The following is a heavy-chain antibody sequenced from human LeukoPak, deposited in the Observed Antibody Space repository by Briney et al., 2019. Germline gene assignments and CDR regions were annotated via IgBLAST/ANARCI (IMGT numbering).Heavy chain of an antibody. CDR1: GYTFTGYY. CDR3: ARDYDSSGYYGAWYYYGMDV. D-gene: IGHD3-22*01. V-gene: IGHV1-2*02. CDR2: INPKSGGT. Sequence: GASVNVSCKASGYTFTGYYMHWVRQAPGQGLERMGWINPKSGGTNYAQKFQGRVTMTRDTSISTAYMELSRLRSDDTAVYYCARDYDSSGYYGAWYYYGMDVWGQGTTVTVSS. J-gene: IGHJ6*02.